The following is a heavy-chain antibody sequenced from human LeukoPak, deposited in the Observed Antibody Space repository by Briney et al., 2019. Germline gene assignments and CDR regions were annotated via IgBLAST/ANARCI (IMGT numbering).Heavy chain of an antibody. V-gene: IGHV3-21*01. CDR2: ISSSSSYI. Sequence: PGRSLRLSCAASGFTFSSYSMNWVRQAPGKGLEWVSSISSSSSYIYYADSVKGRFTISRDNAKNSLYLQMNSLRAEDTAVYYCASPNYDFWSGYYSLYGMDVWGQGTTVTVSS. CDR1: GFTFSSYS. D-gene: IGHD3-3*01. CDR3: ASPNYDFWSGYYSLYGMDV. J-gene: IGHJ6*02.